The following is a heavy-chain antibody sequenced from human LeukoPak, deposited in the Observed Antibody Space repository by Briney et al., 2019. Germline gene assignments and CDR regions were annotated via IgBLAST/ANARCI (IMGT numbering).Heavy chain of an antibody. CDR1: GFTFSNYN. D-gene: IGHD6-19*01. J-gene: IGHJ4*02. V-gene: IGHV3-48*01. CDR3: VSALVAGTTY. Sequence: GGSLRLSCAASGFTFSNYNMNWVRQAPGKGLEWASYISSSDNSIYYADSVGGRFTISRDNAKNSLYLQMNSLRAEDTAVYYCVSALVAGTTYWGQGALVTVSS. CDR2: ISSSDNSI.